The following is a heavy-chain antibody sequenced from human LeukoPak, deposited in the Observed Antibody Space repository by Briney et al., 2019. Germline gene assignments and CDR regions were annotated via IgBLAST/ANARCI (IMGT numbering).Heavy chain of an antibody. D-gene: IGHD3-22*01. V-gene: IGHV3-23*01. CDR3: ARAQYYYNSDLGAYYYYAMDV. CDR1: GFTFSSYA. Sequence: GGSLRLSCAASGFTFSSYAMSWVRQAPGKGLEWVSAISGSGGSTYYADSVKGRFTISRDNSKNTLYLQMNSLTAEDTAVYYCARAQYYYNSDLGAYYYYAMDVWGQGTTVTVSS. CDR2: ISGSGGST. J-gene: IGHJ6*02.